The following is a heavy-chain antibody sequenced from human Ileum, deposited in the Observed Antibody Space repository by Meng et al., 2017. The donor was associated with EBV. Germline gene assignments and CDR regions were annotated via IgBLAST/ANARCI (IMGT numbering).Heavy chain of an antibody. J-gene: IGHJ5*02. V-gene: IGHV1-8*01. CDR1: VYTFINHD. Sequence: QGLLGQSGVEVKKPGASVKDSCKASVYTFINHDIKWVRQAAGQGLESIGWMNSYTGNAGYAQKFRGRVTMTRDTSINTAYLEVISLTSEDTAVYYCARGSGAGGRDWFDPWGQGTLVTVSS. CDR3: ARGSGAGGRDWFDP. CDR2: MNSYTGNA. D-gene: IGHD3-16*01.